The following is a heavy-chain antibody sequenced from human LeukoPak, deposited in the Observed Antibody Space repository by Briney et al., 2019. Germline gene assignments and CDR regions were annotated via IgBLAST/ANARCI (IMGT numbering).Heavy chain of an antibody. CDR2: IYHSGST. D-gene: IGHD1-26*01. V-gene: IGHV4-30-2*01. CDR1: GGSISSGGYS. Sequence: PSETLSLTCAVSGGSISSGGYSWSWIRQPPGKGLEWIGYIYHSGSTYYNPSLKSRVTISVDRSKNQFSLKLSSVTAADTAVYYCARAYSGSYRVDYWGQGTLVTVSS. CDR3: ARAYSGSYRVDY. J-gene: IGHJ4*02.